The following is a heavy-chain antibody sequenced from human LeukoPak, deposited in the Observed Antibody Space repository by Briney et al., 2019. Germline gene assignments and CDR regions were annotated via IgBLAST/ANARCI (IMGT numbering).Heavy chain of an antibody. J-gene: IGHJ6*02. V-gene: IGHV1-8*01. CDR2: MNPNSGNT. D-gene: IGHD2-21*02. CDR3: ARDVGYCGGDCLYGMDV. CDR1: GYTFTSYD. Sequence: ASVKVSCKASGYTFTSYDINWVRQATGQGLEWMGWMNPNSGNTGYAQKFQGRVTMTRNTSISTAYMELSSLRSEDTAVYYCARDVGYCGGDCLYGMDVWGQGTTVTVSS.